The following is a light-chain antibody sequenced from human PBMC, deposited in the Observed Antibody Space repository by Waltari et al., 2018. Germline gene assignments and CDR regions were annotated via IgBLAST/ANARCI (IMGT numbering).Light chain of an antibody. CDR1: QTLRTTY. J-gene: IGKJ4*01. Sequence: EIVLTQSPGTLSLSPGEGATLSCRTSQTLRTTYLAWYPQNPGQAPTLLIYGAFSRATGIPDRFTVSGSGTDCSLTISSLEPEDFATYYCQQYDISPLTFGGGTKVEIK. CDR2: GAF. V-gene: IGKV3-20*01. CDR3: QQYDISPLT.